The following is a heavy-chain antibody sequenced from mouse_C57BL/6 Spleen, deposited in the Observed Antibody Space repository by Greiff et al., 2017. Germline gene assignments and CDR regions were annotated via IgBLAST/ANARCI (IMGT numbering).Heavy chain of an antibody. CDR3: ARSSSGYVAY. J-gene: IGHJ3*01. CDR1: GYAFSSYW. Sequence: VQLQQSGAELVKPGASVKISCKASGYAFSSYWMNWVKQRHGKGLEWIGQIYPGDGDTNYNGKFKGKATLTADKSSSPAYMQLSSLTSEDSAVYFCARSSSGYVAYWGQGTRVTVSA. V-gene: IGHV1-80*01. CDR2: IYPGDGDT. D-gene: IGHD3-2*02.